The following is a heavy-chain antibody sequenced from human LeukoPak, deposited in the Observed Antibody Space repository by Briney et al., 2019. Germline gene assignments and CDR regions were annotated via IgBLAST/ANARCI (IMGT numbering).Heavy chain of an antibody. Sequence: GGSLRLSCAASGFTFSSYWMSWVRQAPGKGLEWVANIKQDGSEKYYVDSVKGRFTISRDNAKNSLYLQMNSLRAEDTAVYYCAREAYIVVVPAAISPPRAFDIWGQGTMVTVSS. CDR1: GFTFSSYW. CDR2: IKQDGSEK. V-gene: IGHV3-7*01. D-gene: IGHD2-2*01. J-gene: IGHJ3*02. CDR3: AREAYIVVVPAAISPPRAFDI.